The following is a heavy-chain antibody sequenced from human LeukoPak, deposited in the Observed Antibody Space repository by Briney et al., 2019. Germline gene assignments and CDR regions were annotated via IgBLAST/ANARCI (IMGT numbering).Heavy chain of an antibody. J-gene: IGHJ4*02. CDR3: ARDPRSYDSSGYYFFFDY. CDR1: GFTFSSYS. CDR2: ITSSSSYI. D-gene: IGHD3-22*01. Sequence: TGGSLRLSCAASGFTFSSYSMNWVRQAPGKGLEWVSSITSSSSYIYYADSVKGRFTISRDNAKNSLYLQMNSLRAEDTAVYYCARDPRSYDSSGYYFFFDYWGQGTLVTVSS. V-gene: IGHV3-21*01.